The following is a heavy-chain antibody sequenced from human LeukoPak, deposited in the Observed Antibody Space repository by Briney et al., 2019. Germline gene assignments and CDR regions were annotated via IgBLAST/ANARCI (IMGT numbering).Heavy chain of an antibody. CDR1: GGSISSSSYY. V-gene: IGHV4-39*01. Sequence: SETLSPTCTVSGGSISSSSYYWGWIRQPPGKGLEWIGSIYYSGSTYYNPSLKSRVTISVDTSKNQFSLKLSSVTAADTAVYYCASIAVAGTGLDYWGQGTLVTVSS. D-gene: IGHD6-19*01. J-gene: IGHJ4*02. CDR3: ASIAVAGTGLDY. CDR2: IYYSGST.